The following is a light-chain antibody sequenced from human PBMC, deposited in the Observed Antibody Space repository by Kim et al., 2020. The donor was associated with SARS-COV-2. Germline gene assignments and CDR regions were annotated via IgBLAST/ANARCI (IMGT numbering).Light chain of an antibody. V-gene: IGLV3-19*01. CDR1: SLRSYY. CDR2: DKN. J-gene: IGLJ1*01. Sequence: SSELTQDPAVSVALGQTVRITCQGDSLRSYYASWYQQRPGQAPVLVIHDKNNRPSGIPDRFSGSSSGNTASLTITGAQAEDEADYYCNSRDSSGTHYVFGTGTQLTVL. CDR3: NSRDSSGTHYV.